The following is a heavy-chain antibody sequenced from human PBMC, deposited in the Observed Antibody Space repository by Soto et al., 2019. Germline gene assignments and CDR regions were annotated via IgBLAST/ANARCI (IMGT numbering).Heavy chain of an antibody. CDR2: IYYSGST. D-gene: IGHD3-3*01. Sequence: SETLSLTCTVSGGSISSSSYYWGWIRQPPGKGLEWIGSIYYSGSTYYNPSLKSRVTISVDTSKNQFSLKLSSVTAADTAVYYCARHDYDFWSGYPSAYGMDVWGQGTTVT. CDR1: GGSISSSSYY. J-gene: IGHJ6*02. CDR3: ARHDYDFWSGYPSAYGMDV. V-gene: IGHV4-39*01.